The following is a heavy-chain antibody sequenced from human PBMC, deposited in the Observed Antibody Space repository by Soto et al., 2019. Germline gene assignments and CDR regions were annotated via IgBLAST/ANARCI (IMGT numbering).Heavy chain of an antibody. CDR3: ARDSLRGVIPADISVH. J-gene: IGHJ4*02. CDR2: ISSDGTNK. D-gene: IGHD2-2*01. V-gene: IGHV3-30*03. Sequence: QVQLVESGGGVVQPGRSLRLSCAASGFTFRDYGMHWVRQAPGKGLEWVALISSDGTNKYYADSVKGRFTISRDNSKNTLYLQLSSLRTEDTAVYYCARDSLRGVIPADISVHWGQGTLVTVSS. CDR1: GFTFRDYG.